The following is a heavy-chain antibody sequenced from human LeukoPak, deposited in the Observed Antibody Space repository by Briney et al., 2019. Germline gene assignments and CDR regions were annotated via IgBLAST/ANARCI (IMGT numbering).Heavy chain of an antibody. J-gene: IGHJ6*03. CDR1: GFTFSSYA. CDR3: ARDGTLGWSYYYYYYMDV. V-gene: IGHV3-30-3*01. D-gene: IGHD1-1*01. Sequence: PGRSLRLSCAASGFTFSSYAMHWVRQAPGKGLEWVAVISYDGSNKYYADSVKGRFTISRDNSKNTLYLQMNSLRAEDTAVYYCARDGTLGWSYYYYYYMDVWGKGTTVTVSS. CDR2: ISYDGSNK.